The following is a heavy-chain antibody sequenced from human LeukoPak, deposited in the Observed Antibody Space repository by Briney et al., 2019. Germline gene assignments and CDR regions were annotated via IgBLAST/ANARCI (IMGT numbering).Heavy chain of an antibody. V-gene: IGHV3-23*01. Sequence: PGGSLRLSCAVSGFTFANYAMTWVRQAPGKGLESVSSISTDGTTYYAHSVKGRFTLSRDNSKNTLYLQMSSLRAGDTAVYYCAKLGHGGYYSYMDVWGKGTTVTVSS. CDR3: AKLGHGGYYSYMDV. CDR1: GFTFANYA. CDR2: ISTDGTT. J-gene: IGHJ6*03. D-gene: IGHD3-16*01.